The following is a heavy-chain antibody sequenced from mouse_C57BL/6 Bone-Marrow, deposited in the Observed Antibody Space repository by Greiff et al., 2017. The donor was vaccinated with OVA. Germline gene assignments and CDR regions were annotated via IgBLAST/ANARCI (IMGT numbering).Heavy chain of an antibody. V-gene: IGHV5-4*01. CDR1: GFTFSSYA. CDR2: ISDGGSYT. Sequence: EVKLVESGGGLVKPGGSLKLSCAASGFTFSSYAMSWVRQTPEKRLEWVATISDGGSYTYYPNNVKGRFTISRDNAKNNLFLQVSHLKSEDTAMYYCARDYYSHWYFDVWGTGTTVTVSS. D-gene: IGHD2-12*01. CDR3: ARDYYSHWYFDV. J-gene: IGHJ1*03.